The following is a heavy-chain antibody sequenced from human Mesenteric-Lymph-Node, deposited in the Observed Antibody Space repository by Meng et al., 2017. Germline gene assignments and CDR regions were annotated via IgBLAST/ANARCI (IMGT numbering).Heavy chain of an antibody. CDR1: GFPLSTSGVG. CDR2: IYWDDDK. CDR3: AHGFPPYGRKGMFDF. J-gene: IGHJ4*02. V-gene: IGHV2-5*02. Sequence: SGPTLAKPTQTLTLTCTFSGFPLSTSGVGVGWIRQPPGKALEWLALIYWDDDKRYSPSLKSRLTIIKDTSRNQVVLTMTNMDPVDTATYYCAHGFPPYGRKGMFDFWGQGTLVAVSS. D-gene: IGHD4-17*01.